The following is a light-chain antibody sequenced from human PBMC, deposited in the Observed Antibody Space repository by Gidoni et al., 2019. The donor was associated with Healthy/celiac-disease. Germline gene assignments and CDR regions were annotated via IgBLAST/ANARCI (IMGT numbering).Light chain of an antibody. CDR3: CSYAGRDVV. J-gene: IGLJ2*01. V-gene: IGLV2-11*01. CDR2: DVS. Sequence: QSALTQPRSVSGSPGQSVTISCTGTSSDVGGYNYVSWYQQHPGKAPKLMIYDVSKRPSGVPDRFSGSKSGTTASLTISGLQAEDEADYYCCSYAGRDVVFGGGTKLTVL. CDR1: SSDVGGYNY.